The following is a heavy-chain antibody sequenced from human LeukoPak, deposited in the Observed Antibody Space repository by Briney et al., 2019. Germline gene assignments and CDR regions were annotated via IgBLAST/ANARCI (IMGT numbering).Heavy chain of an antibody. J-gene: IGHJ3*02. CDR2: ISAYNGNT. D-gene: IGHD3-22*01. Sequence: EASVKVSCKASGYTFTSYDINWVRQATGQGLEWMGWISAYNGNTNYAQKLQGRVTMTTDTSTSTAYMELRSLRSDDTAVYYCARGLDKDYYDSSGYYDGTFDIWGQGTMVTVSS. CDR3: ARGLDKDYYDSSGYYDGTFDI. V-gene: IGHV1-18*01. CDR1: GYTFTSYD.